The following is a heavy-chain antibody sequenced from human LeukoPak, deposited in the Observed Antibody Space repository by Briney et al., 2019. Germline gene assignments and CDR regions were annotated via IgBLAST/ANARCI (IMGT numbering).Heavy chain of an antibody. CDR3: VRSVLS. J-gene: IGHJ5*02. D-gene: IGHD4/OR15-4a*01. CDR2: IFGSGGST. CDR1: GFTFSTYA. Sequence: PGGSLRLSCAASGFTFSTYAMYWVRQAPGKGLEWVSGIFGSGGSTHYADSVKGRFTISRDNSKNTVYLQMNSLRAEDTAVYFCVRSVLSWGQGTRVTVSS. V-gene: IGHV3-23*01.